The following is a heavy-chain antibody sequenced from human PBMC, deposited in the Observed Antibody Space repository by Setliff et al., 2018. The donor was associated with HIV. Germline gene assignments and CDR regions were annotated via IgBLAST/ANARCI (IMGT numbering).Heavy chain of an antibody. J-gene: IGHJ5*02. D-gene: IGHD3-10*01. V-gene: IGHV1-18*01. CDR3: ARDDRGRVRGVGPFDP. CDR2: INPYNGNT. CDR1: GDTLTSFS. Sequence: ASVKVSCKVSGDTLTSFSIHWVRQAPGQGLEWMGWINPYNGNTNYAQKLQGRVTMTTDTSASTAYMDLRSLRSDDTAVYYCARDDRGRVRGVGPFDPWGQGTLVTVSS.